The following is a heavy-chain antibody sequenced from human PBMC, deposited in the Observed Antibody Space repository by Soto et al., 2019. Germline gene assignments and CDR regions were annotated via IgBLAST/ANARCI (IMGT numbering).Heavy chain of an antibody. CDR1: GFTFSSYA. V-gene: IGHV3-30-3*01. J-gene: IGHJ6*02. CDR3: AREWFGEFYYGMDV. D-gene: IGHD3-10*01. CDR2: ISYDGSNK. Sequence: QVQLVESGGGVVQPGRSLRLSCAASGFTFSSYAMHWVRQAPGKGLEWVAVISYDGSNKYYADSVKGRFTISRDNSKNTLYLQMNSLRAEDTAVYYCAREWFGEFYYGMDVWGQGTTVTV.